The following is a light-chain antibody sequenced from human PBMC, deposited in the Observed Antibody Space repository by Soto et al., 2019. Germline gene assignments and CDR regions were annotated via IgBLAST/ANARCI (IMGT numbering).Light chain of an antibody. J-gene: IGLJ1*01. V-gene: IGLV1-51*01. Sequence: QSVLTQPPSVSAAPGQRVTISCSGTDSNIGKNYVSWYQQFPGTVPKVLIYDNNNRPSGIPDRFSGSKSGTSATLGITGLQTGDEADYYCGTLDSSLSAVVFGAGTKVTVL. CDR2: DNN. CDR1: DSNIGKNY. CDR3: GTLDSSLSAVV.